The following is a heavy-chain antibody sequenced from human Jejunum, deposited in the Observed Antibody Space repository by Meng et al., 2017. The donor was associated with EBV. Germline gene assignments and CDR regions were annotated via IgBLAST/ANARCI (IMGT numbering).Heavy chain of an antibody. J-gene: IGHJ4*02. CDR2: IYHSGST. D-gene: IGHD2-21*01. Sequence: QMQLKESGPGLGKPSGPLSLTCAVSSGSIFSSNWWTWVRQPPGKGLEWIGEIYHSGSTNYNPSLKSRITMSLDKSKNQFSLKLRSVTAADTAVYYCASIHPSIDSWGPGTLVTVSS. V-gene: IGHV4-4*02. CDR1: SGSIFSSNW. CDR3: ASIHPSIDS.